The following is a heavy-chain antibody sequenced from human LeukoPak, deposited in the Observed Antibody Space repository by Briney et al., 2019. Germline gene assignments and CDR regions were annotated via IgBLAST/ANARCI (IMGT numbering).Heavy chain of an antibody. V-gene: IGHV6-1*01. CDR3: ARVWRIAAAGTTSWFDP. CDR1: GDSLSSNSAA. CDR2: TYYRSKWYN. J-gene: IGHJ5*02. D-gene: IGHD6-13*01. Sequence: SQTLSLTCAISGDSLSSNSAAWNWIRQSPSRGLEWLGRTYYRSKWYNDYAVSVKSRITINPDTSKNQFSLQLNSVTPEDTAVYYCARVWRIAAAGTTSWFDPWGQGTLVTVSS.